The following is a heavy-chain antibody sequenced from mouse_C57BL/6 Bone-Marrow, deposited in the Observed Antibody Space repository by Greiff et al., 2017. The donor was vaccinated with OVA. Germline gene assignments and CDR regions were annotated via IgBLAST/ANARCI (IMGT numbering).Heavy chain of an antibody. D-gene: IGHD3-2*02. CDR1: GYTFTSYW. CDR2: IHPTSGST. CDR3: ARSDSSGYDYFDY. Sequence: QVQLQQPGAELVKPGASVKLSCKASGYTFTSYWMHWVKQRPGQGLEWIGMIHPTSGSTNYNEKFKSKATLTVDKSSSTAYMQLSSLTSEDSAVYYCARSDSSGYDYFDYWGQGTTLTVSS. J-gene: IGHJ2*01. V-gene: IGHV1-64*01.